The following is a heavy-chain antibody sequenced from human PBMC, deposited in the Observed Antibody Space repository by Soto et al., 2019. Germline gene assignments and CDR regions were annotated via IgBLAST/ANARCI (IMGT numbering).Heavy chain of an antibody. V-gene: IGHV1-2*04. CDR2: INPNSGGT. Sequence: ASVKVSCKASGYTFTGYYMHWVRQAPGQGLEWMGWINPNSGGTNYAQKFQGWVTMTRDTSISTAYMELSRLRSDDTAVYYCAKGYSSSWYSNWFDPWGQGTLVTVSS. CDR3: AKGYSSSWYSNWFDP. CDR1: GYTFTGYY. J-gene: IGHJ5*02. D-gene: IGHD6-13*01.